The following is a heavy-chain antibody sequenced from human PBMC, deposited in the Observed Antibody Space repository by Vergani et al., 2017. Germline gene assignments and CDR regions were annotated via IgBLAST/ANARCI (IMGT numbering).Heavy chain of an antibody. Sequence: QLQLQESGPGLVKPSETLSLTCTVSGGSISSSSYYWGWIRQPPGKGLEWIGSIYYSGSTYYNPSLKSRVTISVDTSKNQFSLELSSVTAADTAVYYCAGPTVTTGYFDLWGRGTLVTVSS. V-gene: IGHV4-39*01. CDR2: IYYSGST. CDR3: AGPTVTTGYFDL. D-gene: IGHD4-17*01. J-gene: IGHJ2*01. CDR1: GGSISSSSYY.